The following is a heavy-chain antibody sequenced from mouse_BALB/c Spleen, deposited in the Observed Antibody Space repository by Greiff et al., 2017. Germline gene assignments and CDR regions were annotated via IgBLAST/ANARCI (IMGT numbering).Heavy chain of an antibody. D-gene: IGHD2-1*01. Sequence: EVQGVESGGGLVQPGGSRKLSCAASGFTFSSFGMHWVRQAPEKGLEWVAYISSGSSTIYYADTVKGRFTISTDNPKNTLFLQMTSLRSEDTAMYYCARSGGNYAWFAYWGQGTLVTVSA. CDR2: ISSGSSTI. CDR1: GFTFSSFG. V-gene: IGHV5-17*02. J-gene: IGHJ3*01. CDR3: ARSGGNYAWFAY.